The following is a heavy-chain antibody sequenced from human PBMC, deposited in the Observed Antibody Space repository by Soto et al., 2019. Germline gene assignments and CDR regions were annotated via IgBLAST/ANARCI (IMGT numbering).Heavy chain of an antibody. D-gene: IGHD2-15*01. CDR2: ISSSSSYI. J-gene: IGHJ6*02. CDR3: ARDGYCSGGSCGSDYYYYGMDV. Sequence: GGSLRLSCAASGFTFSSYSMNWVRQAPGKGLEWVSSISSSSSYIYYADSVKGRFTISRDNAKNSLYLQMNSLRAEDTAVYYCARDGYCSGGSCGSDYYYYGMDVWGQGTTVTVSS. CDR1: GFTFSSYS. V-gene: IGHV3-21*01.